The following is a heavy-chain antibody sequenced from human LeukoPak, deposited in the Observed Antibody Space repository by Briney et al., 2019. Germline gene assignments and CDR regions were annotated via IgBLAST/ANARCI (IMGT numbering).Heavy chain of an antibody. D-gene: IGHD1-26*01. V-gene: IGHV1-8*01. J-gene: IGHJ4*02. Sequence: ASVKVSCKASGNAFTTYDFNWVRQAPGQGFEWMGWMNPKTGRTGFAQKFRGRFTMTRNISISTAYLEVTNLRFEDTALYYCVTGVPWDWGQGSLIIVSS. CDR2: MNPKTGRT. CDR3: VTGVPWD. CDR1: GNAFTTYD.